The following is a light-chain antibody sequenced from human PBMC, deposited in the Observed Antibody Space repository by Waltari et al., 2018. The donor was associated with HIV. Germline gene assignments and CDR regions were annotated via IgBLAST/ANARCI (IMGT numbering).Light chain of an antibody. CDR1: QSVSSN. CDR3: QQYNNWPPTWT. V-gene: IGKV3-15*01. Sequence: EIVITHSPPPLSVSPGERPPLPCRARQSVSSNVAWSQQKPGQAPRLLIYGASARATGIPARFSGSGSGTEFTLTISSLQSEDFAVYYCQQYNNWPPTWTFGQGTKVEIK. J-gene: IGKJ1*01. CDR2: GAS.